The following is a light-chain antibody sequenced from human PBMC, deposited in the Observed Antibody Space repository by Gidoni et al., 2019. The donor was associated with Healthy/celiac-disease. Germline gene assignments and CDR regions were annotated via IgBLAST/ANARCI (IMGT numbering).Light chain of an antibody. CDR3: QQSYSTPRT. Sequence: DIQMTQSPSSLSASVGDRVTITCRASQSISSYLNWYQQKPGKAPKLLIYAASSLQSGVPSRVSGSGSGTDFTLTISSLQPEDFATYYCQQSYSTPRTFXPXTKVXIK. CDR2: AAS. CDR1: QSISSY. J-gene: IGKJ3*01. V-gene: IGKV1-39*01.